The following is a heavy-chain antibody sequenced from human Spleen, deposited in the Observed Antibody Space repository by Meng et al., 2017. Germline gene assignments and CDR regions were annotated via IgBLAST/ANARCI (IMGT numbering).Heavy chain of an antibody. Sequence: QVQLVQSGPEVKKPGASVKLSCKPSGYTFAAYWIHWLRQAPGQGLEWMGRIDPNNDHTQYTQNFQGRVTMTGDTSISTAYMELSGLRSDDTAMYYCVRDEDISAAGKLFGDYWGQGTLVTVSS. CDR3: VRDEDISAAGKLFGDY. J-gene: IGHJ4*02. CDR1: GYTFAAYW. V-gene: IGHV1-2*06. D-gene: IGHD6-13*01. CDR2: IDPNNDHT.